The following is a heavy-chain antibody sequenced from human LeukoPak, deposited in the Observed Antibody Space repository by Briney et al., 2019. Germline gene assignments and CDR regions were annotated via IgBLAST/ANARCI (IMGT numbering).Heavy chain of an antibody. J-gene: IGHJ6*02. CDR2: IYYSGST. V-gene: IGHV4-39*01. Sequence: SETLSLTCTVSGGSISSSSYYWGWIRQPPGKGLEWIGSIYYSGSTYYNPSLKSRVTISVDTSKNQFSLKLSSVTAADTAVYYCARLYGSGSYLGPYYYGMDVWGQGTTVTVSS. D-gene: IGHD3-10*01. CDR1: GGSISSSSYY. CDR3: ARLYGSGSYLGPYYYGMDV.